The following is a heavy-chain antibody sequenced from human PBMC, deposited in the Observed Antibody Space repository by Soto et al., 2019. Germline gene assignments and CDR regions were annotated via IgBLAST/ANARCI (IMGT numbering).Heavy chain of an antibody. CDR3: ARGWGYDSTDYYYAY. V-gene: IGHV1-69*01. Sequence: QVQLVQSGAEVRKPGSSVRVSCKASGGSFNRHTISWVREAPGQGLEWMGGIIPIFGTANHAQKFQGRVKIISDESTRTVYMELRSLRAEATAIYYCARGWGYDSTDYYYAYWGQGTLVIVAS. J-gene: IGHJ4*02. CDR1: GGSFNRHT. D-gene: IGHD3-22*01. CDR2: IIPIFGTA.